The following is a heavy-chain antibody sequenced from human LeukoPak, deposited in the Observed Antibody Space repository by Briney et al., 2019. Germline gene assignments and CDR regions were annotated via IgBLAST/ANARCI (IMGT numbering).Heavy chain of an antibody. CDR3: ARDQDARYFDWLLPHDAFDI. CDR1: GFTFSSFN. V-gene: IGHV3-21*01. J-gene: IGHJ3*02. Sequence: KPGGSLRLSCAASGFTFSSFNMNWVRQAPGKGLEWVSSISSTSSLIWYADSLKGRFTISRDNAKNSLYLQMDSLRAEDTALYYCARDQDARYFDWLLPHDAFDIWGQGTMVTVSS. D-gene: IGHD3-9*01. CDR2: ISSTSSLI.